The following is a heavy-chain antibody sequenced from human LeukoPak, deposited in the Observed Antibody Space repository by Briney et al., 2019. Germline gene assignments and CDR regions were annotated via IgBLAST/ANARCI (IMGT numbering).Heavy chain of an antibody. Sequence: GGSLRLSCLTSGFTLSTNAMSWVRQAPGKGLEWISGISGSGASTYYADSVKGRFTISRDDSRNTLYLQMNGLTAEDTAMYYCARDSYQDYYGRFDPWGQGTLVIVSS. CDR3: ARDSYQDYYGRFDP. CDR2: ISGSGAST. D-gene: IGHD3-10*01. CDR1: GFTLSTNA. J-gene: IGHJ5*02. V-gene: IGHV3-23*01.